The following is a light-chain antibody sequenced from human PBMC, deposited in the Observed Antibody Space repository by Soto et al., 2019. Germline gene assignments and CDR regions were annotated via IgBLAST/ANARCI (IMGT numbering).Light chain of an antibody. V-gene: IGLV2-14*01. CDR3: SSYTGSRAYYL. CDR2: DVS. Sequence: QSVLTQPASVSGSPGQSITISCTGTSSDVGGYNYVSWYQQHPGKAPQLMIYDVSNRPSGVSNRVSGSKAGNTASLTISGLLAEDKSDYYCSSYTGSRAYYLCGTGTKLTAL. J-gene: IGLJ1*01. CDR1: SSDVGGYNY.